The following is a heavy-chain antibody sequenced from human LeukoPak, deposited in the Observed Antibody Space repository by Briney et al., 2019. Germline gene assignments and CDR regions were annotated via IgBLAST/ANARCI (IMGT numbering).Heavy chain of an antibody. CDR2: ISSSSTYI. Sequence: PGGSLRLSCAASGFTVSSNYMSWVRQAPGKGLEWVSYISSSSTYIYYADSVKGRFTISRDNAKNSLFLQMNSLRVEDTAVYYCARVQDGSSSWSYYYYYYMDVWGKGTTVTVSS. CDR1: GFTVSSNY. V-gene: IGHV3-21*05. D-gene: IGHD6-13*01. CDR3: ARVQDGSSSWSYYYYYYMDV. J-gene: IGHJ6*03.